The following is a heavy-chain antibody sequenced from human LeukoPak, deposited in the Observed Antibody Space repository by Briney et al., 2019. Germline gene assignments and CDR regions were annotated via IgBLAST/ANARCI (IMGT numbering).Heavy chain of an antibody. J-gene: IGHJ4*02. CDR2: IRPEGTTT. V-gene: IGHV3-74*03. CDR1: GFTFSTYW. Sequence: GGSLRLSCAASGFTFSTYWMHWVRQAPGKGLVWVSRIRPEGTTTAYADSVKGRFTISRDNAKNTLYLQMNSLRAEDTAVYYCARARYNNGLDYWGQGTLVTASS. CDR3: ARARYNNGLDY. D-gene: IGHD1-14*01.